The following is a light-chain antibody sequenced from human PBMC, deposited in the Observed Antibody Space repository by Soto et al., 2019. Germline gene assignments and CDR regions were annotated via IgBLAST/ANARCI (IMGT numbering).Light chain of an antibody. CDR3: QHYNSYSEA. Sequence: DIQMTQSPATLSVSLLDIVTITCRASQTISSWLAWYQQKPGKAPKLLIYKASTLKSGVPSRFSGSGSGTEFTLTISSLQPDDFATYYCQHYNSYSEAFGQGTKVDIK. J-gene: IGKJ1*01. CDR1: QTISSW. V-gene: IGKV1-5*03. CDR2: KAS.